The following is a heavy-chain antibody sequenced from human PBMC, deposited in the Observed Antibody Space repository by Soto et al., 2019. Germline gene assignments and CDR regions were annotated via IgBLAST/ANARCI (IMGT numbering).Heavy chain of an antibody. Sequence: GGSLRLSCTASGFTFGDYAMSWFRRAPGKGLEWVGFIRSKAYGGTTEYAASVKGRFTISRDDSKSIAYLQMNSLKTEDTAVYYCTRGPPSYCSGGSCYFDYWGQGTLVTVSS. CDR2: IRSKAYGGTT. J-gene: IGHJ4*02. D-gene: IGHD2-15*01. V-gene: IGHV3-49*03. CDR3: TRGPPSYCSGGSCYFDY. CDR1: GFTFGDYA.